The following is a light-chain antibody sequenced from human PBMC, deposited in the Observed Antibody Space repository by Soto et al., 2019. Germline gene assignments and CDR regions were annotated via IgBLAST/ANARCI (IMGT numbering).Light chain of an antibody. V-gene: IGLV1-40*01. CDR1: SSNIGAGYD. CDR2: GDT. J-gene: IGLJ2*01. Sequence: QSVLTQPPSVSGAPGQSVTISCTGSSSNIGAGYDVHWYLQLPGTAPKLLVYGDTNRPSGVPDRFSGSKSGTSASLAITGLQAEDEADYYCQSYDSSLRGVIFGGGTKLTVL. CDR3: QSYDSSLRGVI.